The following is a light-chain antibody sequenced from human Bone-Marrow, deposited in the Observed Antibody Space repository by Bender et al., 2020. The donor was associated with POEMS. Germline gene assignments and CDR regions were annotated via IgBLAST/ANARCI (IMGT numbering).Light chain of an antibody. CDR1: SSDVGSYNR. CDR3: CSYVGNGNGV. Sequence: QSALTQPASVSGSPGQSITISCTGTSSDVGSYNRVSWFQQYPGKTPKLIIYEDNQRPSRISDRFSGSKSATTASLTISRLQADDEAEYYCCSYVGNGNGVFGGGTELTVL. V-gene: IGLV2-23*01. CDR2: EDN. J-gene: IGLJ3*02.